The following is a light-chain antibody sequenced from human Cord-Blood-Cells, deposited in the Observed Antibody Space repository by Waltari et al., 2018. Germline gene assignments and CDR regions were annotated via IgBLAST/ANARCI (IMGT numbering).Light chain of an antibody. Sequence: QSVLTQPPSASGTPGQRVTISCSGSSSNIGSNTVNWYQQLPGTTPTLLIYSNNQRPSGVPDRFSGPKSGTSASLAISGLQSEDEADYYCAAWDDSLNGWVFGGGTKLTVL. CDR2: SNN. J-gene: IGLJ3*02. CDR3: AAWDDSLNGWV. V-gene: IGLV1-44*01. CDR1: SSNIGSNT.